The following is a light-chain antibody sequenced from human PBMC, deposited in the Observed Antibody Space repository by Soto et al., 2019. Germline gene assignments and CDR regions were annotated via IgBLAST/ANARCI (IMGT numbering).Light chain of an antibody. J-gene: IGKJ5*01. Sequence: IMMTQSPATLSVYPGERATLFCRASQSVSRSYLGWYQQKPGQAPRLLMYGASIRAAGVPDRFSGSGSGTEFTLTISRLEPEDFTVYYCHHYETFGQGRLLEV. CDR2: GAS. CDR1: QSVSRSY. V-gene: IGKV3-20*01. CDR3: HHYET.